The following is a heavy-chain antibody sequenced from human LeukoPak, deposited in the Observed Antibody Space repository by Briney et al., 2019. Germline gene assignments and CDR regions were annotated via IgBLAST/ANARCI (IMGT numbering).Heavy chain of an antibody. J-gene: IGHJ4*02. D-gene: IGHD1-1*01. CDR2: ISGSGDNA. CDR1: GFTFSSYA. CDR3: AIATTGRGAFGS. V-gene: IGHV3-23*01. Sequence: PGGSLRLSCAASGFTFSSYAMSWVRQAPGKGLEWVSGISGSGDNAYYADSVKGRFTISRDNSKNSLSLQMNSLTAEDTAIYYCAIATTGRGAFGSWGQGTLVSVSS.